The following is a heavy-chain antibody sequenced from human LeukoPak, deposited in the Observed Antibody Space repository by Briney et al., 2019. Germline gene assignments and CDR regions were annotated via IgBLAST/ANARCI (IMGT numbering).Heavy chain of an antibody. CDR1: GYTFTSYY. Sequence: ASVKVSCKASGYTFTSYYMHWVRQAPGQGLEWMGIINPSGGSTSYAQKFQGRVTITADESTGTAYMELSSLRSEDTAVYYCARDLAGGSYYYYYGMDVWGQGTTVTVSS. D-gene: IGHD1-26*01. CDR3: ARDLAGGSYYYYYGMDV. J-gene: IGHJ6*02. V-gene: IGHV1-46*01. CDR2: INPSGGST.